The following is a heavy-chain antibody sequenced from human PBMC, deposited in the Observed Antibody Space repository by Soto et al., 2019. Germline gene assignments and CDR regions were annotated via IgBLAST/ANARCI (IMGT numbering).Heavy chain of an antibody. CDR1: GFTFSNAW. D-gene: IGHD1-26*01. CDR3: TTDYPVGATNPDY. V-gene: IGHV3-15*07. J-gene: IGHJ4*02. Sequence: EVQLVESGGGLVKPGGSLRLSCAASGFTFSNAWMNWVRQAPGKGLEWVGRIKSKTDGGTTDYAAPVKGRFTISRDDSKNTLYLQMNSLKTEDTAVYYCTTDYPVGATNPDYWGQGTLVTVSS. CDR2: IKSKTDGGTT.